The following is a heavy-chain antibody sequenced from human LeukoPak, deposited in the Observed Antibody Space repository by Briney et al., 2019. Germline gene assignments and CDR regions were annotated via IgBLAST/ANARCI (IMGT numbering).Heavy chain of an antibody. J-gene: IGHJ4*01. CDR1: GFTFSNYN. Sequence: GGSLRLSCVGFGFTFSNYNLNWVRQDPGKGLEWVSSISRSGGSTYYAESVRGRLTISRDNAESSVYLHVNSLRVEDTAIYYCVRGDKRDYWGQGTLVTVAS. CDR2: ISRSGGST. V-gene: IGHV3-21*01. D-gene: IGHD5-24*01. CDR3: VRGDKRDY.